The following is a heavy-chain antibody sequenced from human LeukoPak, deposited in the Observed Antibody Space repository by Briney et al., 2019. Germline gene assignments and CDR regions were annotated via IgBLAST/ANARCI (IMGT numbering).Heavy chain of an antibody. CDR3: ATGNWAFDI. CDR2: IYYSGST. J-gene: IGHJ3*02. CDR1: GGSISSGGYY. Sequence: SETLSLTCTVSGGSISSGGYYWSWIRQPPGKSLEWIGYIYYSGSTCYNPSLKSRVTISVDTSKNQFSLKLSSVTAADTAVYYCATGNWAFDIWGQGTMVTVSS. V-gene: IGHV4-30-4*01. D-gene: IGHD3-10*01.